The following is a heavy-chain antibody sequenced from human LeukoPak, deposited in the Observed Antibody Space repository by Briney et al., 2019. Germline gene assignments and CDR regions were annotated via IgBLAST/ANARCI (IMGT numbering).Heavy chain of an antibody. J-gene: IGHJ4*02. CDR2: ISGSGDST. D-gene: IGHD3-22*01. Sequence: GGSLRLSCAASGFTFSNYAMSWVRQAPGKGLEWVSVISGSGDSTYYADSVKGRFTISRDNSKNTLYLQMNSLRAEDTAVYYCAKSRYGVTMIVMVIDYWGQGTLVTVSS. V-gene: IGHV3-23*01. CDR3: AKSRYGVTMIVMVIDY. CDR1: GFTFSNYA.